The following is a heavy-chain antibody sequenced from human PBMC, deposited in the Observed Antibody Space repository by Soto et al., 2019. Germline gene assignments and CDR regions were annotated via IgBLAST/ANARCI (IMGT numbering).Heavy chain of an antibody. J-gene: IGHJ5*02. CDR3: ARCTVDTIVTSGWCHYLDP. D-gene: IGHD6-19*01. CDR1: GFTFATYA. Sequence: GGSLRLSCAASGFTFATYAMSWVRQAPGKGLEWVSAISGSGGSTYYADSVKGRFTISRDNSKNTLYLQMNSLRAEDTAIYFCARCTVDTIVTSGWCHYLDPWGQGTLVTVSS. V-gene: IGHV3-23*01. CDR2: ISGSGGST.